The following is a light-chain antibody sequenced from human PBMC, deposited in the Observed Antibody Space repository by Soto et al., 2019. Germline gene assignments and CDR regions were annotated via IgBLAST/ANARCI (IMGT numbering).Light chain of an antibody. CDR3: QHYNSYPWT. V-gene: IGKV1-5*01. J-gene: IGKJ1*01. Sequence: DIQMTQSPSTLSASVGDRVTIPCRASQSISSWLAWYQQKPGKAPKILIYDASSLESGVPSRFSSSGSGTEFPLTISSLQPDDFATYYCQHYNSYPWTFGQGTKVEIK. CDR2: DAS. CDR1: QSISSW.